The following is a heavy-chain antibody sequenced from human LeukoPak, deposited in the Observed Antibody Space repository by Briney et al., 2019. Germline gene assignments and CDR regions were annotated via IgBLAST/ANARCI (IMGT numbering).Heavy chain of an antibody. CDR2: INPNSGGT. CDR1: GYTFTSYY. V-gene: IGHV1-2*02. CDR3: ARDPHRYDYVWGSYRLNYFDY. D-gene: IGHD3-16*02. J-gene: IGHJ4*02. Sequence: ASVKVSCKASGYTFTSYYMHWVRQAPGQGLEWMGWINPNSGGTNYAQKFQGRVTMTRDTSISTAYMELSRLRSDDTAVYYCARDPHRYDYVWGSYRLNYFDYWGQGTLVTVSS.